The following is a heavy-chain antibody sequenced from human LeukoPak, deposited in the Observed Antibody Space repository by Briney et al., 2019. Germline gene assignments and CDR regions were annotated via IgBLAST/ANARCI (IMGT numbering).Heavy chain of an antibody. CDR2: VHLDGRT. D-gene: IGHD3-3*01. CDR1: GGSVTSTNW. J-gene: IGHJ4*02. CDR3: AREGGFFRPLDY. V-gene: IGHV4-4*02. Sequence: TSETLSLTCGVSGGSVTSTNWWTWVRQPPGKGLEWIGEVHLDGRTNYNPSLKSRLTISVDLSENHISLKLTSVTAADTAVYYCAREGGFFRPLDYSGQGTLVTVSS.